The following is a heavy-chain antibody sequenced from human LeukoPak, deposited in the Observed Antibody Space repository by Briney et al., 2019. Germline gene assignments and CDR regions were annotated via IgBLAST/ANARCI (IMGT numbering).Heavy chain of an antibody. V-gene: IGHV3-11*04. CDR3: ARARYCSGGSCYRRAFDI. CDR2: ISSSGSTI. CDR1: GFTFSDYY. J-gene: IGHJ3*02. D-gene: IGHD2-15*01. Sequence: GGSLRLSCAASGFTFSDYYMSWIRQAPGKGLEWVSYISSSGSTIYYADSVKGRFTISRDNAKNSLYLQMNSLRAEDTAVYYCARARYCSGGSCYRRAFDIWGQGTMVTVSS.